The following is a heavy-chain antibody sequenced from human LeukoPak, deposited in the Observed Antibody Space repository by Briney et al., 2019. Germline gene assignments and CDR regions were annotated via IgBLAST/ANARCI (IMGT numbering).Heavy chain of an antibody. CDR3: ARVKGYDFWSGYYWPCYFDY. CDR2: IKQDGSEK. CDR1: GFTFSSYW. Sequence: GGSLGLSCGASGFTFSSYWMSWVRQAPGKGLEWVANIKQDGSEKYYVDSVKGRFTISRDNAKNSLYLQMNSLRAEDTAVYYCARVKGYDFWSGYYWPCYFDYWGQGTLVTVSS. J-gene: IGHJ4*02. D-gene: IGHD3-3*01. V-gene: IGHV3-7*01.